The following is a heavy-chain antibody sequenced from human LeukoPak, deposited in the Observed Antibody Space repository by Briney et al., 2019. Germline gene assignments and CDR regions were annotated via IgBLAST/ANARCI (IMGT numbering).Heavy chain of an antibody. CDR3: ARDKGPYWYFDP. J-gene: IGHJ2*01. Sequence: PSETLSLTCTVSGGSISSYYWNWIRQPPGKGLEWIGNIFNSGSTDYNPSLKTRLTISEDTSKNQISLKLSSVTAADTAVYYCARDKGPYWYFDPWGRGTPVTVSA. CDR2: IFNSGST. CDR1: GGSISSYY. V-gene: IGHV4-59*01.